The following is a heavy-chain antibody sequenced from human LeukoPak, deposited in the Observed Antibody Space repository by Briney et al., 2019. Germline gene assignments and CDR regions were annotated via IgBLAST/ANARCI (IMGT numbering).Heavy chain of an antibody. V-gene: IGHV3-74*01. Sequence: GGSLRLSCAASGFTFSSYWMNWVRQAPGKGLVWVSRIASDGSSTTYADSVEGRFTISRDNSKNTLYLQMNSLRAEDTAVYYCARDSSGYEGPLDYWGQGTLVTVSS. J-gene: IGHJ4*02. CDR3: ARDSSGYEGPLDY. D-gene: IGHD3-22*01. CDR2: IASDGSST. CDR1: GFTFSSYW.